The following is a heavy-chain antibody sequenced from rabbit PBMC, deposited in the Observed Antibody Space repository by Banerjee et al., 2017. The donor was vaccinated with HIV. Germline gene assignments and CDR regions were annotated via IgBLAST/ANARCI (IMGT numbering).Heavy chain of an antibody. D-gene: IGHD1-1*01. Sequence: QEQLEESGGDLVKPEGSLTLTCTASGFSFSSSYWICWVRQAPGKGLEWIGCIYAGGGDNTYYASWAKGRFTISKTSSTTVTPQVTSLTAADTATYFCARAGGFENYFNLWGQGTLVTVS. J-gene: IGHJ4*01. CDR2: IYAGGGDNT. V-gene: IGHV1S45*01. CDR3: ARAGGFENYFNL. CDR1: GFSFSSSYW.